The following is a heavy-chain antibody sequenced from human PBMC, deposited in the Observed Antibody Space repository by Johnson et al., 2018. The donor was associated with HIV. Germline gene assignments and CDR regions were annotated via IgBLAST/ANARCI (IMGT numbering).Heavy chain of an antibody. D-gene: IGHD2-21*02. Sequence: VQLVESGGGVVQPGRSLSLSCAASGFTFSNYGMHWVRQAPGKGLEWVAGISFAGITKYYGNSVKGRFTISRDNSKNTLSLQMNSLRAEDTALYYCARDGGAYCGGDCFSDAFDLWCQGTMVTVSS. V-gene: IGHV3-30*03. J-gene: IGHJ3*01. CDR1: GFTFSNYG. CDR3: ARDGGAYCGGDCFSDAFDL. CDR2: ISFAGITK.